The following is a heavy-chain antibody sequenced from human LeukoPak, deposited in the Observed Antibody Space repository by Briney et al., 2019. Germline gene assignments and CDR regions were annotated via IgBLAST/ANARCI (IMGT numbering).Heavy chain of an antibody. D-gene: IGHD2-2*02. CDR2: IILIFGTA. V-gene: IGHV1-69*13. CDR3: ARGDIVVVPAAIYHAFDI. CDR1: GGTFSSYA. Sequence: AAVKVSCKASGGTFSSYAISWVRQAPGQGLEWMGGIILIFGTANYAQKFQGRVTITAAESTSTAYMELSSLKSEDTAVYYCARGDIVVVPAAIYHAFDIWGQGTMVTVSS. J-gene: IGHJ3*02.